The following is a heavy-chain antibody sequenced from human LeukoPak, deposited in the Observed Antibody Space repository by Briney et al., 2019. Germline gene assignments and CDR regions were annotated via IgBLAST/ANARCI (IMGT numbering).Heavy chain of an antibody. CDR3: ARERIVAAFDY. CDR1: GFTFSDYN. D-gene: IGHD6-13*01. CDR2: ISRSGSTK. J-gene: IGHJ4*02. V-gene: IGHV3-11*01. Sequence: GGSLRLSCAASGFTFSDYNMRWIRQAPGKGLEWVSSISRSGSTKYYADSVKGRFTISRDNAKNSLYLQMNSLRAEDTAVYYCARERIVAAFDYWGQGTLVTVSS.